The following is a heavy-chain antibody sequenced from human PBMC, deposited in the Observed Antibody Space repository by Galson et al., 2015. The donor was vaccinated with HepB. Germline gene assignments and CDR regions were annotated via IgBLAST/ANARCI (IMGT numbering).Heavy chain of an antibody. V-gene: IGHV3-33*01. Sequence: SLRLSCAASGFNFSHYAMHWVRQAPGKGLEWVTLIWYDGSSIFYGDSVKDRFTMSRGNSKNTLYLQMNGLRAEDTAIYYCARGWPRFWDVNGAYDIWGQGKVVSVSS. CDR3: ARGWPRFWDVNGAYDI. J-gene: IGHJ3*02. D-gene: IGHD3-3*01. CDR2: IWYDGSSI. CDR1: GFNFSHYA.